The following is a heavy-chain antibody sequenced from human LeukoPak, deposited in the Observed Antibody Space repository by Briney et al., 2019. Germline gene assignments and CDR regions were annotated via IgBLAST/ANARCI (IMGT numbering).Heavy chain of an antibody. CDR2: IRYDGSNK. D-gene: IGHD3-9*01. V-gene: IGHV3-30*02. J-gene: IGHJ4*02. CDR1: GFTFSSYG. CDR3: ATIPRYYDILTAGEY. Sequence: GGSLRLSCAASGFTFSSYGMHWVRQAPGKGLEWVAFIRYDGSNKYYADSVKGRFTISRDNSKNTLYLQMNSLRAEDTAVYYCATIPRYYDILTAGEYWGQGTLVTVSS.